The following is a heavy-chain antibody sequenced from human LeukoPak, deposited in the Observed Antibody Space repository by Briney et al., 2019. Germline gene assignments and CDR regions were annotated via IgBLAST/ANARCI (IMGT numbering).Heavy chain of an antibody. CDR1: GGTFSITT. V-gene: IGHV1-69*13. CDR2: ITPIFRTP. J-gene: IGHJ4*02. Sequence: SVKVSCKASGGTFSITTINWVRQAPGQGLEWMGGITPIFRTPNYAQKFQGRVTITAVESMSTAYMELSSLRSEDTAVYYCARGWLAETTVVTPYNYWGQGTLVTVSS. D-gene: IGHD2-21*02. CDR3: ARGWLAETTVVTPYNY.